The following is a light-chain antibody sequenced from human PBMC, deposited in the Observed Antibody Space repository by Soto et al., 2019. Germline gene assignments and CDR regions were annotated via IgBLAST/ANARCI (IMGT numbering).Light chain of an antibody. CDR2: AVS. Sequence: DIQLTQSPSFLSASVGDRVTITCRASQGIYNHLAWYQQKTGKAPNLMIYAVSTLQSGVPSRFSGSGSGTEFTLSISSLQPADFATYDCQQINGLPITFGQGTRLEI. CDR3: QQINGLPIT. J-gene: IGKJ5*01. V-gene: IGKV1-9*01. CDR1: QGIYNH.